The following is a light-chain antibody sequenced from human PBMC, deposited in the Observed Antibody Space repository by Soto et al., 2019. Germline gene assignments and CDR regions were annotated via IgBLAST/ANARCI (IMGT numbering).Light chain of an antibody. CDR1: QGISSY. V-gene: IGKV1-8*01. CDR3: QQYYSYPFSA. CDR2: AAS. Sequence: ALRMTQSPSSFSASTGDRVTITCRASQGISSYLAWYQQKPGKAPKLLIYAASTLQSGVPSRFSGSGSGTDFTLTISCLQSEDFATYYCQQYYSYPFSAFGGGTKVEIK. J-gene: IGKJ4*01.